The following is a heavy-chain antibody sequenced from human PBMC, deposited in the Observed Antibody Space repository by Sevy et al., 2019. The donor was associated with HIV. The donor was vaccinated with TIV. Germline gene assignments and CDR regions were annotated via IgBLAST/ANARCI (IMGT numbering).Heavy chain of an antibody. J-gene: IGHJ4*02. D-gene: IGHD4-17*01. V-gene: IGHV3-48*03. Sequence: GGSLRLSCTASGFTFSSYEMNWVRQAPGKGLEWVSYISNSGSNIHYSDSVKGRFTISRDNAQNSLYQQMNSLRAEDTAVYYCARDLPPSATTVPHFDYWGRGTLVTVSS. CDR2: ISNSGSNI. CDR1: GFTFSSYE. CDR3: ARDLPPSATTVPHFDY.